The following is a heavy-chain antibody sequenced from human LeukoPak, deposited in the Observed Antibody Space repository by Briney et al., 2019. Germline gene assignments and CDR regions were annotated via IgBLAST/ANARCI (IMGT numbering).Heavy chain of an antibody. V-gene: IGHV1-18*01. Sequence: ASVKVSCKASGYTFTSYGISWVRQAPGQGLEWMGWISAYNGNTNYAQKLQGRVTMTTDTSTSTAYMELRSLRSDDTAVYYCAREGGIAAHYYYYGMDVWGQGTTVTVSS. CDR2: ISAYNGNT. CDR1: GYTFTSYG. D-gene: IGHD6-13*01. J-gene: IGHJ6*02. CDR3: AREGGIAAHYYYYGMDV.